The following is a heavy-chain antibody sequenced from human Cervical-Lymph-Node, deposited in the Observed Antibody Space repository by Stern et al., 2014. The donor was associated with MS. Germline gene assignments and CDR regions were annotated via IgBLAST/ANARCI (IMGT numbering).Heavy chain of an antibody. CDR1: GVTFANYT. CDR3: ARYSG. CDR2: IIPFFGTT. Sequence: VQLVESGAEVKKPGSSVKVSCKASGVTFANYTISWVRQAPALGLEWMGEIIPFFGTTTYAQNFQGRVTITADTTTTTVYMELSSLRSEDTDVYYCARYSGWGQGTLVIVSS. V-gene: IGHV1-69*06. J-gene: IGHJ4*02. D-gene: IGHD2-21*01.